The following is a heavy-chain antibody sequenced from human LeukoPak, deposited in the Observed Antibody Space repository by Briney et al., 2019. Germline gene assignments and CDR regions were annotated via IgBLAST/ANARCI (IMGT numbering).Heavy chain of an antibody. D-gene: IGHD3-10*01. J-gene: IGHJ4*02. CDR2: IYPGDSDT. V-gene: IGHV5-51*01. CDR1: GYSFTSYW. CDR3: ARHYYGSGSYYSSMDY. Sequence: GESLKISCKGSGYSFTSYWIGWVRQMPGKGLEWMGIIYPGDSDTRYSPSFQGQVTISADKSISTAYLQWSSLKASDTAIYYCARHYYGSGSYYSSMDYWGQGTLVTVSS.